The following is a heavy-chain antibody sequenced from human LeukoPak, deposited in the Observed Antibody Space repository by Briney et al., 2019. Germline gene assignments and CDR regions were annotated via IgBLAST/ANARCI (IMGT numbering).Heavy chain of an antibody. D-gene: IGHD1-26*01. CDR2: ISSSSSYI. V-gene: IGHV3-21*01. J-gene: IGHJ4*02. CDR1: GFTFSSYA. CDR3: ARGWELQGNDY. Sequence: GGSLRLSCAASGFTFSSYAMNWVRQAPGKGLEWVSSISSSSSYIYYADSVKGRFTISRDNAKNSLYLQMNSLRAEDTAVYYCARGWELQGNDYWGQGTLVTVSS.